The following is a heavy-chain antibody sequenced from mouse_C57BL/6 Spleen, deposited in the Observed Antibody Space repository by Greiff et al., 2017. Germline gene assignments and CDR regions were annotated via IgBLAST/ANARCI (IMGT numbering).Heavy chain of an antibody. CDR1: GYAFSSSW. CDR2: IYPGDGGT. Sequence: QVQLQQSGPELVKPGASVKISCKASGYAFSSSWMNWVKQRPGPGLEWIGRIYPGDGGTNYNGQFKGKATLTADKSSSTAYMQLSSLTSEDSAFYCCTRGRTGTAWFAYWGQGTLVTVSA. D-gene: IGHD4-1*01. V-gene: IGHV1-82*01. CDR3: TRGRTGTAWFAY. J-gene: IGHJ3*01.